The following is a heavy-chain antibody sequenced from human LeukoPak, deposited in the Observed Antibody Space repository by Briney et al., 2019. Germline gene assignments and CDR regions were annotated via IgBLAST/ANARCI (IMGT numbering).Heavy chain of an antibody. CDR3: ATDRGWRTSGYYLYYFEY. J-gene: IGHJ4*02. D-gene: IGHD3-3*01. V-gene: IGHV3-74*01. CDR2: INSDGNST. Sequence: GGSLRLSCAASGFTFSSYWMHWVRQAPGKGLVWVSRINSDGNSTNYADSVKGRFTISRDNAKNTLYLQMNSLRAEDTAVYYCATDRGWRTSGYYLYYFEYWGQGTLVTYSS. CDR1: GFTFSSYW.